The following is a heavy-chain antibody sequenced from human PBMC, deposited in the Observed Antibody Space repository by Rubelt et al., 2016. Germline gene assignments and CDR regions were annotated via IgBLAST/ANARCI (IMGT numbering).Heavy chain of an antibody. J-gene: IGHJ4*02. V-gene: IGHV3-48*04. CDR1: GFTFSGEW. CDR2: ISGSGRIT. Sequence: EVQLVESGGGLVQPGGSLRLSCAASGFTFSGEWMAWVRQTPGKGLEWVSAISGSGRITYYADSVKGRFTISRDNAKNSLYLQMNSLRAEDTAVYYCAREYSSSRYFDYWGQGTLVTVSS. D-gene: IGHD6-6*01. CDR3: AREYSSSRYFDY.